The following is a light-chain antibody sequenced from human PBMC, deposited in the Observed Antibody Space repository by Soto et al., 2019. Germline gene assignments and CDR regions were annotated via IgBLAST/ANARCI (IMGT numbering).Light chain of an antibody. CDR2: SNN. V-gene: IGLV1-40*01. CDR3: QSYDSSLSGSVV. Sequence: QSVLTQPPSMSGAPGQRVTISCTGGNSNIGAGYYVHWYQQLPGAAPKLLIYSNNNRPSGVPDRFSGSKSGTSASLAITGFQAEDEADYYCQSYDSSLSGSVVFGGGTKLTVL. J-gene: IGLJ2*01. CDR1: NSNIGAGYY.